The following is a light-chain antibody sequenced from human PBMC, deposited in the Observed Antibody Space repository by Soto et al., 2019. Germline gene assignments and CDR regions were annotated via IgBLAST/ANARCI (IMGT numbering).Light chain of an antibody. V-gene: IGKV3-11*01. J-gene: IGKJ1*01. CDR2: DAS. CDR3: QQRKNWSWT. CDR1: QSISDS. Sequence: EIVLTQSPAALSLSPMDIATLSFMASQSISDSLAWYQQKPGQAPRLLIYDASTRATGIPDRFSGSGTGTDFTLTISSLEPEDFTVYFCQQRKNWSWTFGQGTKVDIK.